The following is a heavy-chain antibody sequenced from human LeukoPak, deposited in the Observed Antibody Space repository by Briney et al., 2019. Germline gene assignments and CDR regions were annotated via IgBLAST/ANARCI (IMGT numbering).Heavy chain of an antibody. Sequence: GASVKVSCKVSGYTLTELSMHWGRQAPGKGLEWMGGFDPEDGETIYAQKFQGRVTMTEDTSTDTAYMELSSLRSEDTAVYYCATPDYDFWSGLRRYYYYGMDVWGQGTTVTVSS. CDR2: FDPEDGET. CDR3: ATPDYDFWSGLRRYYYYGMDV. J-gene: IGHJ6*02. CDR1: GYTLTELS. D-gene: IGHD3-3*01. V-gene: IGHV1-24*01.